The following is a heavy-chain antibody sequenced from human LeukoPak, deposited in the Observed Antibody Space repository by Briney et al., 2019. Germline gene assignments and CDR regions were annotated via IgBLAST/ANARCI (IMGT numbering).Heavy chain of an antibody. V-gene: IGHV3-23*01. D-gene: IGHD5-12*01. CDR1: GVTHSDYA. CDR3: AKAGGSDKYGIAV. J-gene: IGHJ6*04. Sequence: GGSLRLSCVVSGVTHSDYAMTWVRRAPGKGLEWVSAISNTGGSTFYADSVKGRFTISRDKSKSTMYLQMNSLRHNDTATYYCAKAGGSDKYGIAVWGEGPTVIVSS. CDR2: ISNTGGST.